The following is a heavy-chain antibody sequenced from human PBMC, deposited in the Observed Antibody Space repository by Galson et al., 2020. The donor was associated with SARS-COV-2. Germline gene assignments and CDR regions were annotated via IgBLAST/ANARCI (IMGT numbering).Heavy chain of an antibody. D-gene: IGHD1-26*01. CDR2: IDWDDDK. CDR1: GFSLSTSGMC. J-gene: IGHJ3*02. V-gene: IGHV2-70*01. CDR3: ARISGSYRGDAFDI. Sequence: SGPTLVKPTQTLTLTCTFSGFSLSTSGMCVSWIRQPPGKALEWLALIDWDDDKYYSTTLKTRLTISKDTSKNQVVLTMTNMDPVGTATYYCARISGSYRGDAFDIWGQGTMVTVSS.